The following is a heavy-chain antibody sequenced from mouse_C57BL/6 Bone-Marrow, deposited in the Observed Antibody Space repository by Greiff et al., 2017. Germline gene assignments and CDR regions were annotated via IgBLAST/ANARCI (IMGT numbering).Heavy chain of an antibody. Sequence: EVKLMESGGGLVQPGGSLKLSCAASGFTFSDYGMAWVRQAPRKGPEWVAFISNLAYSIYYADTVTGRFTISRENAKNTLYLEMSSLRSEDTAMYYCARRGGSSLFAYWGQGTLVTVSA. CDR2: ISNLAYSI. J-gene: IGHJ3*01. V-gene: IGHV5-15*01. CDR1: GFTFSDYG. CDR3: ARRGGSSLFAY. D-gene: IGHD1-1*01.